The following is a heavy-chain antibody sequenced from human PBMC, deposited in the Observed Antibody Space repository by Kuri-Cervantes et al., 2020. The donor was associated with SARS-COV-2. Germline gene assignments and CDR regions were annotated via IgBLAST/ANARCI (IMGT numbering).Heavy chain of an antibody. V-gene: IGHV3-21*01. CDR2: ISSSSSYI. D-gene: IGHD6-19*01. CDR1: GFTFSSYW. Sequence: GESLKISCAASGFTFSSYWMSWVRQAPGKGLEWVSSISSSSSYIYYADSVKGRFTISRDNAENSLYLQMNSLRAEDTAVYYCARGKSPRSGWLEFDYYYYYMDVWGKGTTVTVSS. CDR3: ARGKSPRSGWLEFDYYYYYMDV. J-gene: IGHJ6*03.